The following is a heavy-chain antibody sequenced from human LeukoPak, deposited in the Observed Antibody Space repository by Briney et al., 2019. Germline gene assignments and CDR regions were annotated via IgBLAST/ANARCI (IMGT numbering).Heavy chain of an antibody. Sequence: PGGSLRLSCAASGFTFSNYDMHWVRQAPGKGLEWVAFIRYDGSDKYYADSVKGRFAISRDNSKNTLYLQMNSLRAEDTAVYYCAKGLAGYSSSWYFHYWGQGTLVTVSS. D-gene: IGHD6-13*01. J-gene: IGHJ4*02. CDR3: AKGLAGYSSSWYFHY. V-gene: IGHV3-30*02. CDR1: GFTFSNYD. CDR2: IRYDGSDK.